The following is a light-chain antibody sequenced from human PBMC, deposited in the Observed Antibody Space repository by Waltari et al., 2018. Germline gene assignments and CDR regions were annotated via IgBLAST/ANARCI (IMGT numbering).Light chain of an antibody. CDR2: NVR. J-gene: IGLJ2*01. CDR1: SSDVGRFDY. V-gene: IGLV2-8*01. Sequence: QSALTQPPSASGSPGQSVTISCTGTSSDVGRFDYVSGYQQHPGQTPKLLIYNVRQRPSGGPDRFSGSMSSNTASLAVAGLQADDEAEYYCSSYTGSGIVFGGGTKLTVL. CDR3: SSYTGSGIV.